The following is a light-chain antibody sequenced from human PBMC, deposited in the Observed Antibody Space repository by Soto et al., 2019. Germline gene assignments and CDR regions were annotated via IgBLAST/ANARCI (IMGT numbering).Light chain of an antibody. CDR2: EVT. CDR3: SSFAGSNNLV. V-gene: IGLV2-8*01. J-gene: IGLJ3*02. Sequence: QSALTQPPSASGSPGQSVTISCTGTSSDVGGYNYVSWYQQHQGKAPKLMIYEVTKRPSGVPDRFSGSKSGNTASLTVSGLQAEDAADYYCSSFAGSNNLVFGGGTKLTVL. CDR1: SSDVGGYNY.